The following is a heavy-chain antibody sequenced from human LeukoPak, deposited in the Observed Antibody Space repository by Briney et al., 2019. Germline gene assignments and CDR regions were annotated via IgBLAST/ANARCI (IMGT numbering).Heavy chain of an antibody. CDR3: ARDSDISDWACFN. CDR2: INAGFGET. J-gene: IGHJ4*02. D-gene: IGHD6-19*01. CDR1: GCAFTDYS. Sequence: ASVKVSCKASGCAFTDYSKYTIHWVRQAPGQWLEWMGWINAGFGETRYSQKFQGTDTFTADTSANTVYMELNSLISEDTAVYYSARDSDISDWACFNWGERTLVSASS. V-gene: IGHV1-3*01.